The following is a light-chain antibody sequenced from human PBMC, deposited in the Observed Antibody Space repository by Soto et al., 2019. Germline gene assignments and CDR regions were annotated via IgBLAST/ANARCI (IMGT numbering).Light chain of an antibody. CDR1: QSVSIN. CDR2: GAS. CDR3: QQYNNWWT. J-gene: IGKJ1*01. Sequence: EIVMTQSPATLSVSPGERATLSCRASQSVSINLAWYQQKPGQAPRLLIYGASTRATGIAARFSGSGSGTEFTLTISSLHYEDFAVYYWQQYNNWWTFGQGTKVEIK. V-gene: IGKV3-15*01.